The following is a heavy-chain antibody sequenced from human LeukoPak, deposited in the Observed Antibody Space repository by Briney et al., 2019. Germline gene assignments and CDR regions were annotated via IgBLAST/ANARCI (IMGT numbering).Heavy chain of an antibody. CDR3: ARQTGSGLFILP. Sequence: SETLSLTCTVSGVSISSSNSYWGWTRQPPGRGLEWIGSIYYSGNTYYNASLKSQVSISIDTSKNQFSLRLTSVTAADTAVYYCARQTGSGLFILPGGQGTLVTVSS. CDR1: GVSISSSNSY. J-gene: IGHJ4*02. CDR2: IYYSGNT. V-gene: IGHV4-39*01. D-gene: IGHD3/OR15-3a*01.